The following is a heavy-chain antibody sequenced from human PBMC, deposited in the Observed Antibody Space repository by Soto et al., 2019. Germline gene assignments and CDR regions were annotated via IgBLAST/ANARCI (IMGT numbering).Heavy chain of an antibody. CDR1: GYSFTTFW. Sequence: PGESLKISCNVSGYSFTTFWISWVRQMPEKGLEWMGRLDPADSFTNYSPSFQGHVTISADKSISTAYLQWSSLKASDTAMYYCARGANYDILTWGQGTLVTVSS. CDR3: ARGANYDILT. J-gene: IGHJ4*02. D-gene: IGHD3-9*01. V-gene: IGHV5-10-1*01. CDR2: LDPADSFT.